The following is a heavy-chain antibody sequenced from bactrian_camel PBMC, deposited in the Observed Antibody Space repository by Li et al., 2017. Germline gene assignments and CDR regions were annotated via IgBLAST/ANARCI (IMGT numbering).Heavy chain of an antibody. CDR1: GRTYGRNC. V-gene: IGHV3S53*01. Sequence: VQLVESGGDSVQTGGSLRLSCAASGRTYGRNCMAWFRQAPGNKREGVASISHGGNTMYADSVRGRFTISKDNAKNTLYLQMNSLKIKDTAVYYCALGSSRQATMTARGKWTQVTVS. CDR2: ISHGGNT. J-gene: IGHJ4*01. D-gene: IGHD3*01.